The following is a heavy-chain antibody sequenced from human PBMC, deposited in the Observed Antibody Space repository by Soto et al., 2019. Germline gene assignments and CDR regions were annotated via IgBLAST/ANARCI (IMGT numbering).Heavy chain of an antibody. V-gene: IGHV6-1*01. Sequence: SQTLSLTCTISGGSVSSNTAAWNWIRQSPSRGLEWLGRTYYRSKWYNDYAVSVKSRITINPDTSKNQFSLQLNSVTPEDTVVYYCARDSYLGVATTIDYWGQGTLVTVSS. CDR3: ARDSYLGVATTIDY. J-gene: IGHJ4*02. CDR2: TYYRSKWYN. CDR1: GGSVSSNTAA. D-gene: IGHD5-12*01.